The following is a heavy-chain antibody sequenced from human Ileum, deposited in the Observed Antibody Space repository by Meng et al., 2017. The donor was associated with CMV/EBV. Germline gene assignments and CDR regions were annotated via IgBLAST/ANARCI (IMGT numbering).Heavy chain of an antibody. D-gene: IGHD6-13*01. CDR2: INPSSGDT. J-gene: IGHJ4*02. CDR3: ARDSTSTWWGGSDY. CDR1: GYTFTGNY. Sequence: QVERVQAGPEGKKPGTSVKVACKVSGYTFTGNYIYWVRLAPGQGLEWMGGINPSSGDTRYAQKFQGRVTLTRDTSVTTAYMDLNSLTFDDTAVYYCARDSTSTWWGGSDYWGQGTLVTVSS. V-gene: IGHV1-2*02.